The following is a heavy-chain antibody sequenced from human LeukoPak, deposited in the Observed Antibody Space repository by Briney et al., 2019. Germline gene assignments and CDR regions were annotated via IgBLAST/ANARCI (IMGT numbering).Heavy chain of an antibody. V-gene: IGHV3-30*02. J-gene: IGHJ6*02. CDR3: ARDDSVWFGGGDYYGMDV. CDR2: IRYDGSNK. Sequence: PGGSLRLSCAASGFTFSTYGLHWVRQAPGKGLEWVAFIRYDGSNKYYADSVKGRFTISRDNSKNTLYLQMNSLRAEDTAVYYCARDDSVWFGGGDYYGMDVWGQGTTVTVSS. CDR1: GFTFSTYG. D-gene: IGHD3-10*01.